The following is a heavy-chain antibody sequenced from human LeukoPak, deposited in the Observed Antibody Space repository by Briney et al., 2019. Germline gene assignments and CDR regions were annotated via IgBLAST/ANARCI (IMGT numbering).Heavy chain of an antibody. D-gene: IGHD3-9*01. V-gene: IGHV4-39*07. J-gene: IGHJ6*03. CDR3: AIILTGYYPAPPYYYYMDV. CDR1: GGSISATSYY. Sequence: SETLSLTCTVSGGSISATSYYWGWLRQPPGKGPEWIGSIFYSGTTYYNPSLKSRVSISVDTSRNQFSLKLSSVTAADTAVYYCAIILTGYYPAPPYYYYMDVWGKGTTVTVSS. CDR2: IFYSGTT.